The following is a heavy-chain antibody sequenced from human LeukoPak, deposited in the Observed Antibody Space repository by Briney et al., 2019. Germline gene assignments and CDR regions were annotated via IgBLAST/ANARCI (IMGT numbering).Heavy chain of an antibody. CDR3: ARDRIQLWSHDY. CDR2: IKPDGSDK. V-gene: IGHV3-7*04. CDR1: GFTFSGYW. D-gene: IGHD5-18*01. J-gene: IGHJ4*02. Sequence: PGGSLRLSCAASGFTFSGYWMSWVRQAPGKGLEWVANIKPDGSDKYYVDSVKGRFTISRENAKNSLYLHMNSLRAEDTAVYHCARDRIQLWSHDYWGQGTLVTVSS.